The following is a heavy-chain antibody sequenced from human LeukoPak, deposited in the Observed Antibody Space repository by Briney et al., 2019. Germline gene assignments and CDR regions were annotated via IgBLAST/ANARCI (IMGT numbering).Heavy chain of an antibody. D-gene: IGHD2-15*01. CDR3: ARRDIVVVVSASDY. V-gene: IGHV3-23*01. CDR1: AFTFSSYV. Sequence: GGSLRLSCAASAFTFSSYVMIWVRQAPGKGLEWVSGITASGDRTFYGDSVRGRFTMSRDNSKNTVYLQMNSLRVDDTAVYYCARRDIVVVVSASDYWGQGTLVTVSS. J-gene: IGHJ4*02. CDR2: ITASGDRT.